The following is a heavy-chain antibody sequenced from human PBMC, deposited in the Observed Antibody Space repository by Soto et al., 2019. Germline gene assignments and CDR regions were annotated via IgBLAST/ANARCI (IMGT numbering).Heavy chain of an antibody. V-gene: IGHV3-33*08. D-gene: IGHD3-16*01. CDR1: GFMFTNYA. CDR2: IWYDGSNK. CDR3: ARDPYNYGRYYFDS. Sequence: TGGSLRLSCAASGFMFTNYAMHWVRQAPGKGLERVAIIWYDGSNKFYADSVQGRFTISRDNSDNTLFLQMNSLRAEDTAVYYCARDPYNYGRYYFDSWGQGTLVTVSS. J-gene: IGHJ4*02.